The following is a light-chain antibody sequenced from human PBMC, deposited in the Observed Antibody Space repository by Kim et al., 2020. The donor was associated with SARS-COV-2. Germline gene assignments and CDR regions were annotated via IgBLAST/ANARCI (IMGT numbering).Light chain of an antibody. CDR2: AAS. V-gene: IGKV1-39*01. Sequence: SVGDRVTITCRASQSISSYLNWYQQKPGRAPQLLIYAASNLQSGVPSRFSGSGSGTDFTLTISNVQPEDFGTYYCQQSYNTPPWTFGQGTKVDIK. J-gene: IGKJ1*01. CDR3: QQSYNTPPWT. CDR1: QSISSY.